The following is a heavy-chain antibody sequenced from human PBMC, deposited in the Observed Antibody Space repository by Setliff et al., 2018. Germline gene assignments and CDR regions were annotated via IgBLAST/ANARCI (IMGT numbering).Heavy chain of an antibody. CDR1: GFTFRSYW. V-gene: IGHV3-7*01. CDR3: VRDSPIRLGVLHS. D-gene: IGHD2-8*02. J-gene: IGHJ4*02. Sequence: PGGSLRLSCAASGFTFRSYWMSWVRQAPGKGLEWVANIKKDGSIKYYLDSVRGRFTISRDNAENSLTLQMNGLRAEDTAVYYCVRDSPIRLGVLHSWGQGTLVTVSS. CDR2: IKKDGSIK.